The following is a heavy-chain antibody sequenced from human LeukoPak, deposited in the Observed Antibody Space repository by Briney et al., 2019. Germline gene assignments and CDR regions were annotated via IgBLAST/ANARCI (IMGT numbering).Heavy chain of an antibody. J-gene: IGHJ4*02. CDR1: GYRFITFG. CDR3: ARERVAYGGNFFDY. Sequence: ASVKVSCKTSGYRFITFGINWVRQAPGQGLEWMGWINPYNGNRYYAKKFQGRFNMTTDTSTSTAYMELRSLRSDDTAVYYCARERVAYGGNFFDYWGQGTLVTVSS. D-gene: IGHD4-23*01. CDR2: INPYNGNR. V-gene: IGHV1-18*01.